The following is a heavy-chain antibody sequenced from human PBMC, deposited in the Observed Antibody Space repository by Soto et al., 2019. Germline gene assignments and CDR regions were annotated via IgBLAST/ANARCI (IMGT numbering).Heavy chain of an antibody. Sequence: GASVKVSCKASGYTFTSYGISWVRQAPGQGLEWMGWISAYNGNTNYAQKLQGRVTMTTDTSTSTAYMELRSLRSDDTAVYYCARDRVRLWELLHDRRISHFDYWGQGTLVTVSS. V-gene: IGHV1-18*01. CDR3: ARDRVRLWELLHDRRISHFDY. D-gene: IGHD1-26*01. CDR2: ISAYNGNT. J-gene: IGHJ4*02. CDR1: GYTFTSYG.